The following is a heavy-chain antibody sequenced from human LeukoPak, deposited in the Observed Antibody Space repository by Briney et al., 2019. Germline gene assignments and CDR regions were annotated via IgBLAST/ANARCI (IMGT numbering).Heavy chain of an antibody. CDR3: ARAYCSSTSCYQFDY. V-gene: IGHV1-2*02. J-gene: IGHJ4*02. Sequence: ASVKVSCKSSGDTFTGYYMHWVRQAPGQGLEWMGWINPDTGGTNYAQVFQGRVTMTRDRSISTDDMELSRLTSDDTAVYYCARAYCSSTSCYQFDYWGQGTLVTVSS. CDR1: GDTFTGYY. CDR2: INPDTGGT. D-gene: IGHD2-2*01.